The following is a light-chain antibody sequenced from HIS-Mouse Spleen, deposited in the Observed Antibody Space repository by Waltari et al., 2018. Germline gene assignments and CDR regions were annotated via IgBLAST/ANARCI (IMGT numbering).Light chain of an antibody. CDR1: QGISSY. J-gene: IGKJ1*01. CDR3: QQLNSYPPT. V-gene: IGKV1-9*01. CDR2: AAS. Sequence: DIQLTQSPSFLSASVGDSVTITCRASQGISSYLAWYQQKPGKARKLLIYAASTLQSGVPSRFSGSGSGTEFTLTISSLQPEDFATYYCQQLNSYPPTFGQGTKVEIK.